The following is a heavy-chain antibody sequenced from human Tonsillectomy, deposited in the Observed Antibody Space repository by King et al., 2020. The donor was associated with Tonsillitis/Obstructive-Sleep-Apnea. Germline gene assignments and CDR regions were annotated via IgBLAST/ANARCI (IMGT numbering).Heavy chain of an antibody. V-gene: IGHV3-49*04. D-gene: IGHD3-16*01. CDR3: GAGGKKDYYYYGMDV. CDR2: IRSKTYGGTT. Sequence: QLVQSGGGLVQPGRSLRLSCTTSGFTFGDYTMSWVRQAPGKGLEWIGFIRSKTYGGTTEYAASMKGRFTISRDDFKSIAYLQMNSLKTEDTAVYYCGAGGKKDYYYYGMDVWGQGTTVTVSS. J-gene: IGHJ6*02. CDR1: GFTFGDYT.